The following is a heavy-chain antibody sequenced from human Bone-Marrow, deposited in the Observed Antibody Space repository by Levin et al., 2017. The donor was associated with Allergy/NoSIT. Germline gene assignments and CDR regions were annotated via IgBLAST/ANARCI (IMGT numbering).Heavy chain of an antibody. Sequence: WASVKVSCKASGGTFIRSPISWVRQAPGQGLEWMGSIIPMFATANYAQKFQGRVTITADESTSTAFMELSSLRSEDTAVYFCAVAVRDGSNYGSYYYFGMDVWGQGTTVIVSS. CDR3: AVAVRDGSNYGSYYYFGMDV. CDR2: IIPMFATA. V-gene: IGHV1-69*13. D-gene: IGHD5-24*01. J-gene: IGHJ6*01. CDR1: GGTFIRSP.